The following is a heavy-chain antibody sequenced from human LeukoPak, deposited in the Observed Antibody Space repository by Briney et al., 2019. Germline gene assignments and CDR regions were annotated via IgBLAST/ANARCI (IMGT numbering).Heavy chain of an antibody. CDR2: INHSGST. V-gene: IGHV4-34*01. J-gene: IGHJ6*03. Sequence: PSETLSLTCAVYGGSFSGYYWSWIRQPPGKGLEWIGEINHSGSTNYNPSLKSRVTISVDTSKNQFSLKLSSVTAADTAVYYCARVVSGPPTNYYYYYMGVWGKGTTVTVSS. CDR1: GGSFSGYY. CDR3: ARVVSGPPTNYYYYYMGV. D-gene: IGHD3-3*01.